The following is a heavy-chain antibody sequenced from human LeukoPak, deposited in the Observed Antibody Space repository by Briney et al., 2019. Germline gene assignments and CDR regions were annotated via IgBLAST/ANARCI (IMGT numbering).Heavy chain of an antibody. J-gene: IGHJ4*02. CDR2: ISSSGSTM. CDR3: ARDLRYYYDSSAKGSDY. V-gene: IGHV3-11*01. D-gene: IGHD3-22*01. Sequence: GGSLRLSCAASGFTFSDYYMSWIRQAPGKGLEWVSYISSSGSTMYYADSVKGRFTISRDNAKNSLYLQMNSLRAEDTAVYYCARDLRYYYDSSAKGSDYWGQGTLVTVSS. CDR1: GFTFSDYY.